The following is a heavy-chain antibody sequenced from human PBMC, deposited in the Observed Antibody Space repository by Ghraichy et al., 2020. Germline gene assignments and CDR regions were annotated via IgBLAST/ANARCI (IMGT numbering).Heavy chain of an antibody. Sequence: SVKVSCKASGGTFNNYGLGWVRRAPGQGLEWMGGIIPTFGSANYALRFQGRVTITADESTSTGYMELSSLTSEDTALYYCATARYAGYTYSSLYLDSWGQGTPVTVSS. V-gene: IGHV1-69*13. CDR1: GGTFNNYG. J-gene: IGHJ4*02. CDR2: IIPTFGSA. CDR3: ATARYAGYTYSSLYLDS. D-gene: IGHD5-18*01.